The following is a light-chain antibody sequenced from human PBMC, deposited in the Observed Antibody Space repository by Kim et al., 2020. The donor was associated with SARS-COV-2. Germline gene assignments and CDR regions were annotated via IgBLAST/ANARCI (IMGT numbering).Light chain of an antibody. CDR3: QAWDSTVV. J-gene: IGLJ2*01. CDR1: KLGDKY. Sequence: VSGSPGQTASITCSGDKLGDKYACWYQQKPGQSPVLVIYRDSKRPSGIPERFSGSGSGNTATLTISGAQAMDEADCYCQAWDSTVVFGGGTQLTVL. V-gene: IGLV3-1*01. CDR2: RDS.